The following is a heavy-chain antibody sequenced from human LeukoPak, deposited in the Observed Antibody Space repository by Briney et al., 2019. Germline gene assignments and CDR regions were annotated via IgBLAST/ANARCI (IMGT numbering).Heavy chain of an antibody. J-gene: IGHJ4*02. CDR3: AKDRSYYYGSGSYSFDY. CDR2: ISGSGGST. CDR1: GFTFSSYS. D-gene: IGHD3-10*01. Sequence: GGSLRLSCAASGFTFSSYSMNWVRQAPGKGLEWVSAISGSGGSTYYADSVKGRFTISRDNSKNTLYLQMNSLRAEDTAVYYCAKDRSYYYGSGSYSFDYWGQGTLVTVSS. V-gene: IGHV3-23*01.